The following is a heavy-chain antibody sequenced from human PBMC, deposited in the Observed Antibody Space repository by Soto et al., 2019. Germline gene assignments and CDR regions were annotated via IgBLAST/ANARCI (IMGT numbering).Heavy chain of an antibody. CDR2: INHSGST. CDR1: GGSFIGYY. J-gene: IGHJ4*02. Sequence: CETLSLTSAVSGGSFIGYYWSWIRPPPGKGLEWIGEINHSGSTNYNPSLKSRVTISVDTSKNQFSLKLSSVTAADTVVYYCASEKGSSSSGDHFDDWGQGTLVTVAS. V-gene: IGHV4-34*01. CDR3: ASEKGSSSSGDHFDD. D-gene: IGHD6-6*01.